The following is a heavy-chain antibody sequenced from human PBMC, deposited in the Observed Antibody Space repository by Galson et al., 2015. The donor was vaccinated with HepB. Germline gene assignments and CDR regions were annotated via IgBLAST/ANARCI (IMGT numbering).Heavy chain of an antibody. V-gene: IGHV2-5*02. CDR3: AHRTSIRAFDY. CDR2: IYWDGDK. J-gene: IGHJ4*02. Sequence: PALVKPTQTLTLTCTFSGFSLSTSGVGVGWIRQPPGKALEWLVLIYWDGDKRYSPTLRSRLTITKDTSKNQVVLTMTNMDPVDTATYYCAHRTSIRAFDYWGQGTLVTVSS. D-gene: IGHD4-17*01. CDR1: GFSLSTSGVG.